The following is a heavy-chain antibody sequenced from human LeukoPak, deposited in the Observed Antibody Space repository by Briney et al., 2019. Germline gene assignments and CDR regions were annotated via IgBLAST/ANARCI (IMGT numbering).Heavy chain of an antibody. CDR1: GYTFTSYG. D-gene: IGHD3-3*01. CDR2: ISAYNGNT. V-gene: IGHV1-18*01. CDR3: ARDAPSTYYDFWSGYYPYYYYYGMDV. Sequence: ASVKVSCKASGYTFTSYGISWVQQAPGQGLEWMGWISAYNGNTNYAQKLQGRVTMTTDTSTSTAYMELRSLRSDDTAVYYCARDAPSTYYDFWSGYYPYYYYYGMDVWGQGTTVTVSS. J-gene: IGHJ6*02.